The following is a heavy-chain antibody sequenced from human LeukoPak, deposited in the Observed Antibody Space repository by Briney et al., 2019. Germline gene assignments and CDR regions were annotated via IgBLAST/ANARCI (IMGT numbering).Heavy chain of an antibody. V-gene: IGHV4-4*02. CDR3: ARDSLHGDYGLWWY. CDR1: GGSISSSNW. J-gene: IGHJ4*02. CDR2: IYHSGST. Sequence: PSGTLSLTCAVSGGSISSSNWWSWVRQPPGKGLEWIGEIYHSGSTNYNPSLKSRVTISVDKSKNQFSLKLSSVTAADTAVYHCARDSLHGDYGLWWYWGQGTLVTVSS. D-gene: IGHD4-17*01.